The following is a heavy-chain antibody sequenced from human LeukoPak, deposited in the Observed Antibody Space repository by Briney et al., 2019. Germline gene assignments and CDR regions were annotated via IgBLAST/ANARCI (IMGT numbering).Heavy chain of an antibody. D-gene: IGHD6-19*01. CDR1: GFTSSDYY. Sequence: PGGSLRLSCAASGFTSSDYYMSWIRQAPGQGLEWVSYISSSGSSTFYADPVKGRFAISRDNTKNSLYLQMNSLRAEDTAVYYCGRVLSSGYSPFDYWGQGSLVTVSS. CDR2: ISSSGSST. J-gene: IGHJ4*02. V-gene: IGHV3-11*01. CDR3: GRVLSSGYSPFDY.